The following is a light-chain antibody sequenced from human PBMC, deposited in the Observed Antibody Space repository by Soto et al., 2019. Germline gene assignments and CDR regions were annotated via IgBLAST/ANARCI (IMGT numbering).Light chain of an antibody. CDR2: DAS. V-gene: IGKV3-11*01. J-gene: IGKJ4*01. CDR1: QSVSSY. Sequence: EIVLTQSPATLSLSPGEGATLSCRASQSVSSYLAWYQQKPGQAPRLLIYDASNRATGIPARFSGSGSGTDFTLTIASLEPEYFAVYYCQQRSNWPSTFGGGTRVEIK. CDR3: QQRSNWPST.